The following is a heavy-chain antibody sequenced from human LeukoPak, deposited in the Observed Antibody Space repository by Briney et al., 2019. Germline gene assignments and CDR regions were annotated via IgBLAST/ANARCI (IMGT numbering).Heavy chain of an antibody. CDR1: GFTFSSYA. V-gene: IGHV3-23*01. CDR3: AKDQGYYDFWSGFDY. Sequence: PGGSLRLSCAASGFTFSSYAMSWVRQAPGKRLEWVSAISGSGGSTYYADSVKGRFTISRDNSKNTLYLQMNSLRAEDTAVYYCAKDQGYYDFWSGFDYWGQGTLVTVSS. D-gene: IGHD3-3*01. J-gene: IGHJ4*02. CDR2: ISGSGGST.